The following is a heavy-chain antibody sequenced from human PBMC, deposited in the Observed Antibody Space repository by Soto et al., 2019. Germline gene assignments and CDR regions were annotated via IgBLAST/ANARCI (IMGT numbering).Heavy chain of an antibody. CDR3: TKDYGMATIFDY. Sequence: PGGSLRLSCAASGFTFSNAWMSWVRQAPGKGLEWVGRIKSKTDGGTTDYAAPVKGRFTISRDDSKNTLYLQMNSLKTADTAVYYCTKDYGMATIFDYWGQGTLGTVS. J-gene: IGHJ4*02. CDR1: GFTFSNAW. CDR2: IKSKTDGGTT. D-gene: IGHD5-12*01. V-gene: IGHV3-15*01.